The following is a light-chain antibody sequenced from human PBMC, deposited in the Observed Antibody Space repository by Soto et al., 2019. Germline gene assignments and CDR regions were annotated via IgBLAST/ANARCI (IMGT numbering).Light chain of an antibody. J-gene: IGLJ1*01. CDR2: RNT. V-gene: IGLV1-40*01. Sequence: QSVLTQPPSASGTPGQRVTISCSGSSSNIGSNSVNWYQKLPGTVPKLLIYRNTYRPSGVPDRFSGSRSATSASLTITGLQAEDEADYYCQSYDRSLSGSFFGTGTKLTVL. CDR3: QSYDRSLSGSF. CDR1: SSNIGSNS.